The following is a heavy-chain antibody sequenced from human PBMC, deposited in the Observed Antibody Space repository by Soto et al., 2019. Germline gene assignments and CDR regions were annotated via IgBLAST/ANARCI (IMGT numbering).Heavy chain of an antibody. Sequence: GASVKVSCKASGYMFSGYGFSWVRQAPGQGLEWMGWISAYNGNTNYAQNFQGRITMTTDTSTRTAYMELRSLRSDDTAVYFCVRVGRAGDTLTGYHYGVDVWGQGTTVTVSS. CDR3: VRVGRAGDTLTGYHYGVDV. J-gene: IGHJ6*02. V-gene: IGHV1-18*01. CDR1: GYMFSGYG. D-gene: IGHD3-9*01. CDR2: ISAYNGNT.